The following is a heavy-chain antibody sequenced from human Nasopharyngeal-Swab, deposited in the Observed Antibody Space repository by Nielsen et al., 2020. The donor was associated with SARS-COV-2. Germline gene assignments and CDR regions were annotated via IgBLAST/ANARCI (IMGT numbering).Heavy chain of an antibody. CDR1: GYTFTGYH. J-gene: IGHJ4*02. V-gene: IGHV1-2*02. CDR3: ARAAGIVVVPDYDY. D-gene: IGHD2-2*01. CDR2: INPNSGGT. Sequence: ASVKVSCKASGYTFTGYHMHWVRQAPGQGLEWMGWINPNSGGTNYAQRFQGRVTMTRDTSISTAYMELSRLRSDDTAVYYCARAAGIVVVPDYDYWGQGTLVTVSS.